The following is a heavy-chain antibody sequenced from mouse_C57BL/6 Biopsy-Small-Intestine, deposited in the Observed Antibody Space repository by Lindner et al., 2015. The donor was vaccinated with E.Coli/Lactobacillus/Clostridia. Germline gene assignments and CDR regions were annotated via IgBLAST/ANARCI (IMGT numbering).Heavy chain of an antibody. CDR2: IHPNSGST. Sequence: VQLQESGAELVKPGASVKLSCKASGYTFTSYWMHWVKQRPGQGLEWIGMIHPNSGSTNYNEKFKSKATLTVDKSSSTAYMQLSSLTSEDSAVYYCARPYGSSPVFAYWGQGTLVTVSA. J-gene: IGHJ3*01. D-gene: IGHD1-1*01. CDR1: GYTFTSYW. CDR3: ARPYGSSPVFAY. V-gene: IGHV1-64*01.